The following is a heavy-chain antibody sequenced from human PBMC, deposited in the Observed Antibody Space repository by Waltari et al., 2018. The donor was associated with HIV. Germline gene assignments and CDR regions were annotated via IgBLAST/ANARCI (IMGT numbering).Heavy chain of an antibody. CDR1: GFTFSSYS. D-gene: IGHD6-19*01. V-gene: IGHV3-48*02. CDR3: ARDRTAVATSAPRGFDP. Sequence: EVQLVESGGGLVQPGGSLRLSCAASGFTFSSYSMNWVRQAPGKGLEWVSYISSSSSTIYYADSVKGRFTIFRDNAKNSLYLQMNSLRDEDTAVYYCARDRTAVATSAPRGFDPWGQGTLVTVSS. CDR2: ISSSSSTI. J-gene: IGHJ5*02.